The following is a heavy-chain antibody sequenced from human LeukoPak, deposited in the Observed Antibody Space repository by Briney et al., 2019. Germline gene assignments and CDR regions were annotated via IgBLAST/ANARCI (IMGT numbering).Heavy chain of an antibody. V-gene: IGHV3-74*01. CDR3: ANAFLYGDYGRRPDAFDI. D-gene: IGHD4-17*01. J-gene: IGHJ3*02. CDR2: ISSDGTYT. CDR1: GFTFSSHL. Sequence: GGSLRLSCAASGFTFSSHLMHWVRQAPGKGLVWVSRISSDGTYTNYADSVRGRFTISRDNSKNTLYLQMNSLRAEDTAVYYCANAFLYGDYGRRPDAFDIWGQGTMVTVSS.